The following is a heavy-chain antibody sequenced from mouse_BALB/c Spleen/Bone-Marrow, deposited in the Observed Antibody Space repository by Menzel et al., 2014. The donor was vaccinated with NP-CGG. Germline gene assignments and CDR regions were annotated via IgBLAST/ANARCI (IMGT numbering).Heavy chain of an antibody. CDR2: INSDGGST. CDR3: ARSSTMYWHFDV. CDR1: EYEFPSHD. J-gene: IGHJ1*01. D-gene: IGHD2-1*01. Sequence: EVQGVESGGGLVQPGESLKLSCESNEYEFPSHDMSWVRKTPEKRLELVAAINSDGGSTYYPDTMERRFIISRDNTKKTLYLQMSSLRSEGTALYYCARSSTMYWHFDVWGAGTTVTVSS. V-gene: IGHV5-2*01.